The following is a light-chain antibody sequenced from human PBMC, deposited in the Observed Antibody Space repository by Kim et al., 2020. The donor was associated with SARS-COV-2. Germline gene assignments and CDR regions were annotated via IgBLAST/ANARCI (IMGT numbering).Light chain of an antibody. J-gene: IGKJ4*01. CDR1: QSVGSS. Sequence: LSPGERATLSCRASQSVGSSLAWYQQKPGQAPRLLIYDASNMATGIPARFSGTGSGTDFTLTISSLEPEDFAIYYCQQRSDWPLTFGGGTKVDIK. V-gene: IGKV3-11*01. CDR3: QQRSDWPLT. CDR2: DAS.